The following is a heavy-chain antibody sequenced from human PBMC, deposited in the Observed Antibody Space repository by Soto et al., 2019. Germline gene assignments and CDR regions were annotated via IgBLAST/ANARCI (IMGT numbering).Heavy chain of an antibody. CDR3: ARGSGWPQDY. V-gene: IGHV3-20*01. J-gene: IGHJ4*02. D-gene: IGHD6-19*01. Sequence: GGSLRLSCAASGFTFDDYGMSWVRQAPGKGLEWVSGINWNGGSTGYADSVKGRFTISRDNAKNSLYLQMNSLRAEYTALYHCARGSGWPQDYWGQGTLVTVSS. CDR1: GFTFDDYG. CDR2: INWNGGST.